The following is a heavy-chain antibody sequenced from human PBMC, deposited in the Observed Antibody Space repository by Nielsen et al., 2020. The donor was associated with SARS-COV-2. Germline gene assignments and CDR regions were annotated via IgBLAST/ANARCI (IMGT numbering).Heavy chain of an antibody. CDR2: ISSSSSYT. CDR3: ARRLDY. V-gene: IGHV3-11*06. J-gene: IGHJ4*02. Sequence: GESLKISCAASGFTFSDYYMSWIRQAPGKGLEWVSYISSSSSYTNYADSMNGRFTISRDNAKNSLYLQIYNVRTEDTAVYYCARRLDYWGQGTLVTVSS. CDR1: GFTFSDYY.